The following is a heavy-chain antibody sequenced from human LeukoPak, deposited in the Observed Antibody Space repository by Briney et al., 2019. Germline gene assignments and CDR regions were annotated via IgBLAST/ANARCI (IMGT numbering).Heavy chain of an antibody. Sequence: SVKVSCKASGGTFSSYAISWVRQAPGQGPEWMGRIIPIFGTANYAQKFQGRVTITTDESTSTAYMELNSLRSEDTAVYYCARYCSGGSCYDAFDIWGQGTMVTVSS. CDR1: GGTFSSYA. CDR2: IIPIFGTA. V-gene: IGHV1-69*05. D-gene: IGHD2-15*01. J-gene: IGHJ3*02. CDR3: ARYCSGGSCYDAFDI.